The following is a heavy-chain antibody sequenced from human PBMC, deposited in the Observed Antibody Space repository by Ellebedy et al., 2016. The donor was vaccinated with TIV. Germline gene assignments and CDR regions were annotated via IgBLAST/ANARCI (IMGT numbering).Heavy chain of an antibody. Sequence: PGGSLRLSCAASGFTFSSYAMSLVRQAPGKGLEWVSTITGGGDHTYYADSVKGRFTISRDNSKNTLYLQMNSLRAAETAVYYCAKDLYGDYVVDYWGQGTLVTVSS. CDR1: GFTFSSYA. CDR2: ITGGGDHT. V-gene: IGHV3-23*01. D-gene: IGHD4-17*01. J-gene: IGHJ4*02. CDR3: AKDLYGDYVVDY.